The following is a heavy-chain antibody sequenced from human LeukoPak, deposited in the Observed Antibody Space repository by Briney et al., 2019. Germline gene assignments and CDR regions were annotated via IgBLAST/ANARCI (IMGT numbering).Heavy chain of an antibody. CDR1: GYTLTELS. CDR2: FDPEDGET. V-gene: IGHV1-24*01. CDR3: ATGITGTTQVDY. J-gene: IGHJ4*02. D-gene: IGHD1-7*01. Sequence: ASVKVSCKVSGYTLTELSMHWVRQAPGKGLEWMGGFDPEDGETIYAQKFQGRVTMTEDTSTDTAYMELSSLRSEDTAVYYCATGITGTTQVDYWGQGTLVTVSS.